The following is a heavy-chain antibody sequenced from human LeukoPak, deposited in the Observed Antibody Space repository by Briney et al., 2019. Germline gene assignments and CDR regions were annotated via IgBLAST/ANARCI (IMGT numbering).Heavy chain of an antibody. J-gene: IGHJ3*02. CDR2: VYYIGST. CDR3: AREDAEQMDNSFDI. CDR1: GFTFSRCW. D-gene: IGHD5-24*01. Sequence: GSLRLSCAASGFTFSRCWMSWVRQPPGKGPEWIGSVYYIGSTFYNPSPKSRLTISIDTSKNQFSLKLRSVTAADTAVYYCAREDAEQMDNSFDIWGQGTMVTVSS. V-gene: IGHV4-39*07.